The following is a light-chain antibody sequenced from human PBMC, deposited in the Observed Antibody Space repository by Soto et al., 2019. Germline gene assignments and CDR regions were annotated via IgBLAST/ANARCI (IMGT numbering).Light chain of an antibody. CDR1: SCYSNYK. CDR3: GADHVSVSNFVYV. V-gene: IGLV9-49*01. Sequence: QPVLTQQPTASASLGDSVTLTCTLSSCYSNYKVDWYQQRQGKGPRYVMRVGTGGIVVSKGDGIPVCFSVLASGLNRYITIKNIQEEDESDYHCGADHVSVSNFVYVFGGATKLTVL. J-gene: IGLJ2*01. CDR2: VGTGGIVV.